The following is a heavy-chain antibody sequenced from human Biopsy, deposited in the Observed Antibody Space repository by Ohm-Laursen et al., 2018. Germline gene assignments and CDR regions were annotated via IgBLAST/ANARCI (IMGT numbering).Heavy chain of an antibody. J-gene: IGHJ6*02. V-gene: IGHV4-38-2*01. D-gene: IGHD5-12*01. CDR2: IYYDGIT. CDR1: GYSVTNDYY. Sequence: SQTLSLTCAVSGYSVTNDYYWGWIRQPPGKGLEWIGNIYYDGITYYNPSLKSRVPMSVDTSKNQFSLRLTSGTAADTAVYYCARVAGGYAYYYGMDVWGQGTTVIVSS. CDR3: ARVAGGYAYYYGMDV.